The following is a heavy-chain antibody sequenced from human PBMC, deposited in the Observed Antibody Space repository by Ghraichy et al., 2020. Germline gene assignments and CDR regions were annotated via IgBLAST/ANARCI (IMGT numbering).Heavy chain of an antibody. V-gene: IGHV4-34*01. CDR2: INHSGST. D-gene: IGHD3-10*01. Sequence: SETLSLTCAVYGGSFSGYYWSWIRQPPGKGLEWIGEINHSGSTNYNPSLKSRVTISVDTSKNQFSLKLSSVTAADTAVYYCARGTLAYYYGSGTSSGMDVWGQGTTVTVSS. CDR3: ARGTLAYYYGSGTSSGMDV. J-gene: IGHJ6*02. CDR1: GGSFSGYY.